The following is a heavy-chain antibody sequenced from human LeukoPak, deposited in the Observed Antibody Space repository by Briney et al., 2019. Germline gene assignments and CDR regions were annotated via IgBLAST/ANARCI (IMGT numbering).Heavy chain of an antibody. CDR1: GFTVSSNY. CDR3: ARGPQTYYYDSSGYPPHEDI. J-gene: IGHJ3*02. V-gene: IGHV3-66*01. D-gene: IGHD3-22*01. CDR2: IYSGGST. Sequence: PGGSLRLSCAASGFTVSSNYMSWVRQAPGKGLEWVSVIYSGGSTYYADSVKGRFTISRDNSKNTLYLQMNSLRAEDTAVYYCARGPQTYYYDSSGYPPHEDIWGQGTMVTVSS.